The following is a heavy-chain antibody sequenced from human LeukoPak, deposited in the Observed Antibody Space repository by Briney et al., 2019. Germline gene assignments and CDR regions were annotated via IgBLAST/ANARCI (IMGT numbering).Heavy chain of an antibody. CDR1: GFTFSNYW. CDR2: IKQDGSEK. V-gene: IGHV3-7*05. J-gene: IGHJ4*02. D-gene: IGHD6-6*01. CDR3: AKVLEQLVPDY. Sequence: GGSLRLSCAASGFTFSNYWMSWVRQAPGKGLEWVANIKQDGSEKYYVDSVKGRFTISRDNAKNSLYLQMISLRAEDTAVYYCAKVLEQLVPDYWGQGTLVTVSS.